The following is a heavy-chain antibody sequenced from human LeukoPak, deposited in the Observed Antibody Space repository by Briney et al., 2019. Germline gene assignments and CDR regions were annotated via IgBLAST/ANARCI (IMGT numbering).Heavy chain of an antibody. CDR3: ARGRFNYFDSNGHDAFDL. J-gene: IGHJ3*01. Sequence: ASVKVSCEASGYSFSGYYMHWVRQAPGQGLEWMGWINPNSGGTNYAQRFQGRVNMARDMSISTAYMELTNPISDDTAVYYCARGRFNYFDSNGHDAFDLWGQGTMVTVSS. D-gene: IGHD3-22*01. CDR1: GYSFSGYY. CDR2: INPNSGGT. V-gene: IGHV1-2*02.